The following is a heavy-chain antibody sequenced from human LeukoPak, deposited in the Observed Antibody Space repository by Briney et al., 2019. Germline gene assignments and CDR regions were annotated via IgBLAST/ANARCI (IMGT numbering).Heavy chain of an antibody. CDR2: ISSSGSTI. D-gene: IGHD3-10*01. Sequence: GGSLRLSCAASAFTFSDYYMSWIRQAPGKGLEWLSYISSSGSTIYYVDSVKGRFTISRDNAKNSLYLQMNSLRAEDTAVYYCAKEGVFGYYGSGSYSRFDYWGQGTLVTVSS. J-gene: IGHJ4*02. V-gene: IGHV3-11*01. CDR3: AKEGVFGYYGSGSYSRFDY. CDR1: AFTFSDYY.